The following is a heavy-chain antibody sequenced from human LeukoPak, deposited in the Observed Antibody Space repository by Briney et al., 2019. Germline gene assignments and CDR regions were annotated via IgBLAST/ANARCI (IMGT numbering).Heavy chain of an antibody. CDR2: VDPEDGET. Sequence: ASVKVSCKVSGYTFTDYYMHWVQQAPGKGLEWMGLVDPEDGETIYAGKFQGRVTITADTSTDTAYMELSSLRSEDTAVYYCATQYYYDSSGYYWGQGTLVTVSS. D-gene: IGHD3-22*01. V-gene: IGHV1-69-2*01. CDR3: ATQYYYDSSGYY. J-gene: IGHJ4*02. CDR1: GYTFTDYY.